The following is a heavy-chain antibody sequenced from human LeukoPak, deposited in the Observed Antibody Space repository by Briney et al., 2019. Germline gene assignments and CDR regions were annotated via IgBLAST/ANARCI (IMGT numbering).Heavy chain of an antibody. CDR1: GGSFSGYY. Sequence: SGTLSLTCAVYGGSFSGYYRSWIRQPPGKGLEWIGEINHSGSTNYNPSLKSRVTISVDTSKNQFSLKLSSVTVADTAVYYCARDIIVVVPAAIRRGAFDIWGQGTMVTVSS. V-gene: IGHV4-34*01. CDR3: ARDIIVVVPAAIRRGAFDI. J-gene: IGHJ3*02. CDR2: INHSGST. D-gene: IGHD2-2*01.